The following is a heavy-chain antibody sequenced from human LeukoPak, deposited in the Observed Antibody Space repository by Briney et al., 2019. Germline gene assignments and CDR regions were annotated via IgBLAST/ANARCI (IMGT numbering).Heavy chain of an antibody. V-gene: IGHV3-15*01. CDR3: TKENRHSSGWYGAFDI. Sequence: GGSLRLSCAASGFSFSNAWMDWVRRAPGKGLEWVGRIKGKTDGGTAHYAAPVKGRFTISRDDSRNTLYLQMNSLKTEDTAVYYCTKENRHSSGWYGAFDIWGQGTMVTVSS. J-gene: IGHJ3*02. D-gene: IGHD6-19*01. CDR1: GFSFSNAW. CDR2: IKGKTDGGTA.